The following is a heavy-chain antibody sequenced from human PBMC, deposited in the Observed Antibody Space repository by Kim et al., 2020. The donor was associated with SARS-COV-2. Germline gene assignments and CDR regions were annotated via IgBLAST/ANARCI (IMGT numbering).Heavy chain of an antibody. V-gene: IGHV3-30*04. Sequence: GGSLRLSCAASGFTFSSYAMHWVRQAPGKGLEWVAVISYDGSNKYYADSVKGRFTISRDNSKNTLYLQMNSLRAEDTAVYYCARVGAIAVPFDYWGQGTLVTVSS. CDR3: ARVGAIAVPFDY. CDR1: GFTFSSYA. CDR2: ISYDGSNK. J-gene: IGHJ4*02. D-gene: IGHD1-26*01.